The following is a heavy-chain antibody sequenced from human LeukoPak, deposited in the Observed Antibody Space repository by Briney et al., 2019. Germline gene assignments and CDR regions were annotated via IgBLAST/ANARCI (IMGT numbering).Heavy chain of an antibody. CDR2: INHSGST. Sequence: PSETLSLTCAVYGGSFSGYYWSWIRQPPGKGLEWIGEINHSGSTNYNPSLKSRVTISVDTSKNQFSLKLSSVTAADTAVYYCARSTERNYYYGMDVWGQGTTVTVSS. CDR1: GGSFSGYY. CDR3: ARSTERNYYYGMDV. V-gene: IGHV4-34*01. D-gene: IGHD4-11*01. J-gene: IGHJ6*02.